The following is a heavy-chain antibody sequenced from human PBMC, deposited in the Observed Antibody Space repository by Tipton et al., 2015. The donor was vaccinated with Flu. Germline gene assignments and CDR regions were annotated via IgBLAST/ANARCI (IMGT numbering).Heavy chain of an antibody. V-gene: IGHV4-39*01. CDR2: IYYSGST. D-gene: IGHD3-9*01. Sequence: TLSLTCTVSVGSISSSSYYWGWIRQPPGKGLEWIGSIYYSGSTYYNPSLKSRVTISVATSKHQFSLKLSTVTAADTAVYYCARLSYDKLTGYYPRLDYWGQGTLVTVSS. CDR1: VGSISSSSYY. CDR3: ARLSYDKLTGYYPRLDY. J-gene: IGHJ4*02.